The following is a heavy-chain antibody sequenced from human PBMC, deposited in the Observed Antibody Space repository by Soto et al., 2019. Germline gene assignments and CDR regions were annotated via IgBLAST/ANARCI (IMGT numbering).Heavy chain of an antibody. CDR2: ISSNGGST. Sequence: GGSLRLSCAASGFTFSSYAMHWVRQAPGKGLEYVSAISSNGGSTYYADSVKGRFTISRDNSKNTLYLQMSSLRAEDTAVYYCVKDPIVGAMDNWFDPWGQGTLVTVSS. D-gene: IGHD1-26*01. J-gene: IGHJ5*02. V-gene: IGHV3-64D*06. CDR3: VKDPIVGAMDNWFDP. CDR1: GFTFSSYA.